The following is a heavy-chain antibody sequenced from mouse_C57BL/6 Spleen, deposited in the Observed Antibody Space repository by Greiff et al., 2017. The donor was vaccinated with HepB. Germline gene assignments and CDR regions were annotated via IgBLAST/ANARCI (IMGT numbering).Heavy chain of an antibody. CDR1: GFSLTSYG. D-gene: IGHD2-4*01. Sequence: QVQLKESGPGLVAPSQSLSITCTVSGFSLTSYGVHWVRQPPGKGLEWLVVIWSDGSTTYNSALKSRLSISKDNSKSQVFLKMNSLQTDDTAMYYCARHGGYYDYDGGLLDYWGQGTTLTVSS. V-gene: IGHV2-6-1*01. CDR3: ARHGGYYDYDGGLLDY. J-gene: IGHJ2*01. CDR2: IWSDGST.